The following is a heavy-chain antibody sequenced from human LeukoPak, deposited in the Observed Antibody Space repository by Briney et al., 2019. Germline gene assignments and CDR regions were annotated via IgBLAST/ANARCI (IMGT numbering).Heavy chain of an antibody. J-gene: IGHJ4*02. CDR3: ARALWVPAAPTSFDY. D-gene: IGHD2-2*01. Sequence: PGGSLRLSCAASGFTFSSHSMNWVRQAPGKGLEWVSSISSSSSYIYYADSVKGRFSISRDNAKNSLYLQMNSLRAEDTAVYYCARALWVPAAPTSFDYWGQGTLVTVSS. CDR1: GFTFSSHS. V-gene: IGHV3-21*01. CDR2: ISSSSSYI.